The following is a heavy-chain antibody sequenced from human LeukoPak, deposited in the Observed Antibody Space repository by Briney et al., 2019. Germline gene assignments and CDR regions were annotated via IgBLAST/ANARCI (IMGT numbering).Heavy chain of an antibody. Sequence: PSETLSLTCTVSGGSISSGDYYWSWIRQPPGKGLEWIGYIYYSGSTYYNPSLKSRVTLSVDTSKNQLSLKLSSVTAADTAVYYCARGVSGTGGQFFDYWGQGTLVTVSS. CDR2: IYYSGST. CDR3: ARGVSGTGGQFFDY. J-gene: IGHJ4*02. CDR1: GGSISSGDYY. V-gene: IGHV4-30-4*02. D-gene: IGHD1-26*01.